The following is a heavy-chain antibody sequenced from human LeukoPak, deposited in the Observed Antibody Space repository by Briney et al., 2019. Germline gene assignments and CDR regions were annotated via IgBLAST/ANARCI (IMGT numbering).Heavy chain of an antibody. J-gene: IGHJ4*02. D-gene: IGHD1-26*01. V-gene: IGHV4-34*01. CDR1: GGSFSGYY. CDR3: ARRSLVGASN. CDR2: INHSGST. Sequence: SETLSLTCAVYGGSFSGYYWSWIRQPPGKGLEWIGEINHSGSTYYNPSLKSRVTISVDTSKNQFSLKLSSVTAADTAVYYCARRSLVGASNWGQGTLVTVSS.